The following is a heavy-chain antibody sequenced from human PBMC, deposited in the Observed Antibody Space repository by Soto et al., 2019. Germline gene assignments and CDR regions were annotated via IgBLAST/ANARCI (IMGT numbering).Heavy chain of an antibody. D-gene: IGHD3-3*01. V-gene: IGHV4-61*01. CDR3: ARTISRAYYYYYGMDV. J-gene: IGHJ6*02. CDR2: IYYSGST. CDR1: GGSVSSGSYY. Sequence: NPSETLSLTCTVSGGSVSSGSYYWSWIRQPPGKGLECIGYIYYSGSTNYNPSLKSRVTISVDTSKNQFSLKLSSVTAADTAVYYCARTISRAYYYYYGMDVWGQGTTVTVSS.